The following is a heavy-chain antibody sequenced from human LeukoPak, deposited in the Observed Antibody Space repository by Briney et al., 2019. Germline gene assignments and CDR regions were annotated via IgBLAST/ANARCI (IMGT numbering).Heavy chain of an antibody. CDR1: GGSITSYY. J-gene: IGHJ4*02. Sequence: SETLSLTCTVSGGSITSYYWTWIRQPPGKGLEGIGYIYNTESTKSNPSLTSRVTISLDMSKNQFSLNLSTVTAADTAMYDCASSYFYDGTRYFDYWGLGTLVTVSS. D-gene: IGHD3-22*01. CDR3: ASSYFYDGTRYFDY. V-gene: IGHV4-4*08. CDR2: IYNTEST.